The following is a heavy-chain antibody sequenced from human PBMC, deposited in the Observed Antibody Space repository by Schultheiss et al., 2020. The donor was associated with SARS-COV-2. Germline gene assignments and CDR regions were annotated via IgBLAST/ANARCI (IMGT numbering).Heavy chain of an antibody. Sequence: SETLSLTCTVSGGSISSSSYYWGWIRQPPGKGLEWIGRFHSSGSTNYNPSLKSRVTISVDTSKNQFSLKLSSVTAADTAVYYCARGVGIWFGELSAPWFDYWGQGTLVTVSS. D-gene: IGHD3-10*01. V-gene: IGHV4-39*01. CDR1: GGSISSSSYY. J-gene: IGHJ4*02. CDR3: ARGVGIWFGELSAPWFDY. CDR2: FHSSGST.